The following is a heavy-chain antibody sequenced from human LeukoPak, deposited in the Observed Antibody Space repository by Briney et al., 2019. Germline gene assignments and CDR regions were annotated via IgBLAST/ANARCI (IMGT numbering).Heavy chain of an antibody. D-gene: IGHD3-10*01. J-gene: IGHJ3*02. Sequence: GESLKISCKGSGYRFAIYWIGWVRQMPGKGLEWMGIIYPGDSDTRYSPSFQGQVTISADRSISTAYLQWSSLKASDTAMYYCAGPRDSGPVGAFDIWGQGTMVTVSS. CDR1: GYRFAIYW. CDR2: IYPGDSDT. V-gene: IGHV5-51*01. CDR3: AGPRDSGPVGAFDI.